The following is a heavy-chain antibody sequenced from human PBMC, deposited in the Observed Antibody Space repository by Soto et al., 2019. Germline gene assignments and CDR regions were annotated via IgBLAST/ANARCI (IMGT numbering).Heavy chain of an antibody. V-gene: IGHV5-51*03. D-gene: IGHD3-10*01. Sequence: EVQLVQSGAEVKKPGESLKISCKGSGYSFNSYWIGWVRQMPGKGLEWMGIIYPGDSHTRYSPSFQGQVTISADKSINTAYLQWSSLKASDTAMYYCARRHYDSGSYRDDAFDIWGQGTMVTVSS. CDR2: IYPGDSHT. CDR3: ARRHYDSGSYRDDAFDI. J-gene: IGHJ3*02. CDR1: GYSFNSYW.